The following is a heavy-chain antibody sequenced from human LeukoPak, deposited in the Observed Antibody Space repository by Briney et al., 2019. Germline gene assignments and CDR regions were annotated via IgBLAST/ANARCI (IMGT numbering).Heavy chain of an antibody. D-gene: IGHD1-14*01. CDR2: IYSGGST. CDR1: GFTVSSNY. CDR3: AKESSRTENYFDY. J-gene: IGHJ4*02. V-gene: IGHV3-66*01. Sequence: GGSLRLSCAASGFTVSSNYMSWVRQAPGKGLEWVSVIYSGGSTYYADSVKGRFTISRDNSKNTLYLQMNSLRAEDTAVYYCAKESSRTENYFDYWGQGTLVTVSS.